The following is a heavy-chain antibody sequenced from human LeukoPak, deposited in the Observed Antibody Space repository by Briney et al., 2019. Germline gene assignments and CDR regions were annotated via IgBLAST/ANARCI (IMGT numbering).Heavy chain of an antibody. CDR2: INAYNGNT. J-gene: IGHJ4*02. Sequence: VASVKVSCKSSGYTFTTYGIIWVRQAPGQGLEWMGWINAYNGNTNYAQKLQGRVTMTTDTSTSTAYMELRSLRSDDTTVYYCARPRGSSGRGDFDYWGQGTLVTVSS. V-gene: IGHV1-18*01. CDR1: GYTFTTYG. CDR3: ARPRGSSGRGDFDY. D-gene: IGHD6-19*01.